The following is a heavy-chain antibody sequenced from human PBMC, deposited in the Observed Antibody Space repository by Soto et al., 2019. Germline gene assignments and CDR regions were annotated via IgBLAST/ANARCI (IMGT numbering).Heavy chain of an antibody. Sequence: GFRRGSCAASGFAFKSYEINWVRQATGKGLEWVSYISSSGSTIYYAESVKGRVTIARDNAKNSLYLQMNSLRAEDTAVYYCARSGRYYYGMDVWGQGTTVTVAS. CDR1: GFAFKSYE. CDR3: ARSGRYYYGMDV. V-gene: IGHV3-48*03. J-gene: IGHJ6*02. CDR2: ISSSGSTI. D-gene: IGHD1-26*01.